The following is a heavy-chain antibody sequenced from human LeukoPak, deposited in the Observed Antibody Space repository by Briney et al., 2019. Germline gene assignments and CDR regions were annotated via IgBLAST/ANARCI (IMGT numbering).Heavy chain of an antibody. J-gene: IGHJ4*02. V-gene: IGHV3-15*01. Sequence: GGSLRLSCAASGFTFSNAWMSWVRQAPGKGLEWVGPIKSKTDGGTTDYAAPVKGRFTISRDDSKNTLYLEMYSLKTEDTAMYYCLYFWSGSSLVDYWGQGTLVTVSS. CDR2: IKSKTDGGTT. CDR3: LYFWSGSSLVDY. CDR1: GFTFSNAW. D-gene: IGHD3-3*01.